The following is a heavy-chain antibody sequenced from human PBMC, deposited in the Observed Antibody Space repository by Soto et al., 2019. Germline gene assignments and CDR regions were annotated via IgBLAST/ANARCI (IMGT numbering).Heavy chain of an antibody. CDR2: IYYSGST. D-gene: IGHD2-2*01. Sequence: SETLSLTCTVSGGSISSSSYYWGWIRQPPGKGLEWIGSIYYSGSTYYNPSLKSRVTISVDTSKNQFSLKLSSVTAADTAVYYCASRPSFIVVVPAASLDNWFDPWGQGTLVTVSS. CDR3: ASRPSFIVVVPAASLDNWFDP. J-gene: IGHJ5*02. V-gene: IGHV4-39*01. CDR1: GGSISSSSYY.